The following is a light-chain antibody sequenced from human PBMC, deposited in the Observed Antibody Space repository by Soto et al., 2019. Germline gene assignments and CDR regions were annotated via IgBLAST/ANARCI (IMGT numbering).Light chain of an antibody. CDR1: QSISSY. J-gene: IGKJ1*01. CDR3: QQRYINCLT. CDR2: AAS. V-gene: IGKV1-39*01. Sequence: DLQMTQSPSSLSASVGDRVTITCRSSQSISSYLNWYQQKPEKAPKLLLYAASSLQIGVPSRFSGRGSGTDFTLNIRSLQNPECTTYDSQQRYINCLTFGHGTKVEIK.